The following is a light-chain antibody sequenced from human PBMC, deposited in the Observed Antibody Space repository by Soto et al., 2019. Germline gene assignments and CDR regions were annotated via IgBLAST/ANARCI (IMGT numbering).Light chain of an antibody. CDR3: SSYTSSSTLKV. Sequence: QSGLTQPASVSGSPGQSITISCTGTSSDVGGYNYVSWYQQHPGKAPKLMIYDVSNRPSGVSNRFSGSKSGNTASLTISGLQAEDEADYYCSSYTSSSTLKVFGTGTKVTVL. CDR1: SSDVGGYNY. V-gene: IGLV2-14*01. CDR2: DVS. J-gene: IGLJ1*01.